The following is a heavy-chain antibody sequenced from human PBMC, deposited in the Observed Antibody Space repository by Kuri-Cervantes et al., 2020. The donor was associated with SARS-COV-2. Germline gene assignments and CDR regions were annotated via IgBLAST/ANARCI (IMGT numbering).Heavy chain of an antibody. CDR1: GGSISSYY. J-gene: IGHJ5*02. V-gene: IGHV4-59*12. D-gene: IGHD6-13*01. CDR3: ARARIAAAGYNWFDP. CDR2: IYHSGST. Sequence: GSLRLSCTVPGGSISSYYWSWIRQPPGKGLEWIGYIYHSGSTYYNPSLKSRVTISVDRSKNQFSLKLSSVTAADTAVYYCARARIAAAGYNWFDPRGQGTLVTVSS.